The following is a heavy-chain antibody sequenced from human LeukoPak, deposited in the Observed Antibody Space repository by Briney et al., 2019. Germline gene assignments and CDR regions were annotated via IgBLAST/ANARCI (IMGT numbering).Heavy chain of an antibody. J-gene: IGHJ4*02. CDR2: ISVNGGTT. CDR3: AVAGGIGY. D-gene: IGHD1-26*01. V-gene: IGHV3-23*01. Sequence: GGSLRLSCAASGFTFSSYAMTWVRQAPGKGLEWVSSISVNGGTTYYADSVKGRFTISRDSSKNTLYLQMNSLRAEDTAVYYCAVAGGIGYWGQGTLVTVSS. CDR1: GFTFSSYA.